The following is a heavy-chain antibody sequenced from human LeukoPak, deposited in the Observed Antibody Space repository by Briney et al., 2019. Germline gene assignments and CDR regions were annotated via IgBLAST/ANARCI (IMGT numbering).Heavy chain of an antibody. J-gene: IGHJ6*02. V-gene: IGHV4-59*12. CDR3: ARERGSNYYYYGMDV. CDR1: GGSISSYY. D-gene: IGHD3-10*01. CDR2: IYYSGST. Sequence: SETLSLTCTVSGGSISSYYWSWIRQPPGKGLEWIGYIYYSGSTNYNPSLKSRVTISVDTSKNQFSLKLSSVTAADTAVHYCARERGSNYYYYGMDVWGQGTTVTVSS.